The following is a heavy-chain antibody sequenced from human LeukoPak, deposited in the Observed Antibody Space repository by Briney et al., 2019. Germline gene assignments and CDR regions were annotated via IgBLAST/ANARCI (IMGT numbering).Heavy chain of an antibody. CDR3: ARGRLGYCSGGSCARYYGMDV. CDR2: INHSGST. J-gene: IGHJ6*02. CDR1: GFTFGDYA. Sequence: GSLRLSCTASGFTFGDYAMSWIRQPPGKGLEWIGEINHSGSTNYNPSLKSRVTISVDTSKNQFSLKLSSVTAADTAVYYCARGRLGYCSGGSCARYYGMDVWGQGTTVTVSS. V-gene: IGHV4-34*01. D-gene: IGHD2-15*01.